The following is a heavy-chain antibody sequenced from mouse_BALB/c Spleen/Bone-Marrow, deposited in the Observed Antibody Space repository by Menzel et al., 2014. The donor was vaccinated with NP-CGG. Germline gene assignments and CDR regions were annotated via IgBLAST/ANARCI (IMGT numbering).Heavy chain of an antibody. CDR1: GYAFSNSW. CDR3: ARSDGYRALDY. D-gene: IGHD2-3*01. V-gene: IGHV1-82*01. J-gene: IGHJ4*01. Sequence: QVQLQQPGPELVKPGASVRISCKASGYAFSNSWMNWVKQRPGQGLEWIGRIYPGDGDTYYNGKFKGKATLTADKSSSTAYMQLRSLTSVDSAVYFCARSDGYRALDYWGQGTSVTVSS. CDR2: IYPGDGDT.